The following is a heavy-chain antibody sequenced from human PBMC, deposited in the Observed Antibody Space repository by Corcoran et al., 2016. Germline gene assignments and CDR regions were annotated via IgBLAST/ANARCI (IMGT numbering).Heavy chain of an antibody. CDR1: GFTFITYG. V-gene: IGHV3-30*18. J-gene: IGHJ3*02. CDR2: ISYDGSNK. Sequence: QVQLVESGGGVVQPGRSLRLSCAASGFTFITYGMHWVRQAPGKGLERVTVISYDGSNKYYAESVKGRFTISRDNSKNTLYLQMNSLRVEDTAMYYCAKGVWCQWTGGAFNIWCQGTVVSVSS. CDR3: AKGVWCQWTGGAFNI. D-gene: IGHD1-26*01.